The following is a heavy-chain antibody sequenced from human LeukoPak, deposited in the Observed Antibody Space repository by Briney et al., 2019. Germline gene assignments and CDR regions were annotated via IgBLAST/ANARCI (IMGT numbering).Heavy chain of an antibody. Sequence: SVKVSFKSSGGTFTSYAISLVRQAPGQGLEWMGRIIPILGIANYAQKFQGRVTITADKSTSTAYMELSSLRSEDTAVYYCARDPGAGNYYYGMDVWGQGTTVTVSS. V-gene: IGHV1-69*04. J-gene: IGHJ6*02. CDR2: IIPILGIA. CDR1: GGTFTSYA. CDR3: ARDPGAGNYYYGMDV.